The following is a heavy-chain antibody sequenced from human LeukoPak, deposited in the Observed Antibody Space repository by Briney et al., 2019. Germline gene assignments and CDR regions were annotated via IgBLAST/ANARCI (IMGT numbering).Heavy chain of an antibody. V-gene: IGHV3-23*01. CDR2: ISGSGGYT. CDR3: AKEPIAVAGTFDY. CDR1: GFTFGSYA. Sequence: GGSLRLSCAASGFTFGSYAMSWVRQDPGRGLEWVSAISGSGGYTWYADSMKGRFTISRDNSKNTLYLQMNSLRAEDTAVYYCAKEPIAVAGTFDYWGQGTLVTVSS. D-gene: IGHD6-19*01. J-gene: IGHJ4*02.